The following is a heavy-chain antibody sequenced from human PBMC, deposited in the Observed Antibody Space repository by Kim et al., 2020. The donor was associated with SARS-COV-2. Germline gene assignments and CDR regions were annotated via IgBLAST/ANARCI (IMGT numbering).Heavy chain of an antibody. V-gene: IGHV4-30-2*04. CDR3: AKDGSGFLRFSWYFDL. Sequence: PTLKSRVTISVDTSRNPFSLKLSSGTAADTAIYYCAKDGSGFLRFSWYFDLWGRGTLVTVSS. J-gene: IGHJ2*01. D-gene: IGHD5-12*01.